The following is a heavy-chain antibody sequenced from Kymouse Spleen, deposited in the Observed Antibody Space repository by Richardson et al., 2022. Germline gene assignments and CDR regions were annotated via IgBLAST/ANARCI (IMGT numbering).Heavy chain of an antibody. D-gene: IGHD2-15*01. V-gene: IGHV3-66*03. CDR3: ARDKNTPRTTLTT. Sequence: EVQLVESGGGLIQPGGSLRLSCAASGFTVSSNYMSWVRQAPGKGLEWVSVIYSCGSTYYADSVKGRFTISRDNSKNTLYLQMNSLRAEDTAVYYCARDKNTPRTTLTTGAREPWSPSPQ. J-gene: IGHJ4*02. CDR2: IYSCGST. CDR1: GFTVSSNY.